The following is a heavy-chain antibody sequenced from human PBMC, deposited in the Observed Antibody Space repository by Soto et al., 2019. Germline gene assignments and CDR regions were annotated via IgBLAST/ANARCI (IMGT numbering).Heavy chain of an antibody. CDR1: GYTFIAYY. CDR2: VNPNRGGT. Sequence: SVKVSCKASGYTFIAYYIHWVRQAPGQGLEWMGWVNPNRGGTSYAQKFQDRVTMTRDTSISTAYMELSRLSSDDTAVYYCAASDSIIPSGYCWG. J-gene: IGHJ4*01. CDR3: AASDSIIPSGYC. D-gene: IGHD2-2*01. V-gene: IGHV1-2*02.